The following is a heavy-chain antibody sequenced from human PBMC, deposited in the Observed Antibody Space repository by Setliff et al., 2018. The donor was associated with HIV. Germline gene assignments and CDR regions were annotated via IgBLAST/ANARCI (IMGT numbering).Heavy chain of an antibody. CDR3: ARQGVAGGPNYYYFYYMDV. CDR2: IYPSDSDT. Sequence: PGESLKISCKASGYSFTTNWIGWVRQMPGKGLEWMGIIYPSDSDTKYSPSFQGQVTISADKSISTAYLVWSSLKASDTAIYYCARQGVAGGPNYYYFYYMDVWGKGTTVTVSS. V-gene: IGHV5-51*01. J-gene: IGHJ6*03. CDR1: GYSFTTNW. D-gene: IGHD6-19*01.